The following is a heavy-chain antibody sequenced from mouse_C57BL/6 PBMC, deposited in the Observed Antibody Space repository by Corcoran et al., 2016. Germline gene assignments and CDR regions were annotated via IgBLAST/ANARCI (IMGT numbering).Heavy chain of an antibody. J-gene: IGHJ3*01. CDR3: ARVDYAWFAY. Sequence: QIQLVQPGPELKKPGETVKISCKASGYTFTTYGMSWVKQAPGKGLKWMGWINTYSGVPTYADDFKGRFAFSLETSASTAYLQINNLKNEDTATYFCARVDYAWFAYWGQGTLVTVSA. D-gene: IGHD2-4*01. CDR1: GYTFTTYG. CDR2: INTYSGVP. V-gene: IGHV9-3*01.